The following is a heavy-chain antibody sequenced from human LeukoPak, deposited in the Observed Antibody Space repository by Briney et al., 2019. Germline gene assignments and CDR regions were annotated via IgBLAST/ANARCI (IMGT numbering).Heavy chain of an antibody. CDR1: GFSFSNYG. Sequence: PPGGSLRLSCAASGFSFSNYGMHWVRQAPGKGLEWVAVMWYDGVNKYYADSVKGRFTISRDMPKSTLYLQMNSLRAEDTAVYYCAREGIVATLDYWGQGTLVTVSS. CDR3: AREGIVATLDY. V-gene: IGHV3-33*01. D-gene: IGHD5-12*01. J-gene: IGHJ4*02. CDR2: MWYDGVNK.